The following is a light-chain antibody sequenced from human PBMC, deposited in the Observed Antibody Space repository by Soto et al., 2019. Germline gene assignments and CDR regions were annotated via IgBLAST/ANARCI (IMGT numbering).Light chain of an antibody. CDR1: QSINSRY. V-gene: IGKV3-20*01. Sequence: EIVLTQSPGTLSLSPGERATLSCRASQSINSRYLAWYQQKPGQATRLLIYGASSRATGIPDRFSGSGSGTDFNLTISRLEPKDFAVYYCQHFASSPGFTFGHGTKVYIK. J-gene: IGKJ3*01. CDR2: GAS. CDR3: QHFASSPGFT.